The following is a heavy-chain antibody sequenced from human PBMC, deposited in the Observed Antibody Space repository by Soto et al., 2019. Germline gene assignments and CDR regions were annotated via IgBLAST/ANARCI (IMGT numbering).Heavy chain of an antibody. V-gene: IGHV1-69*06. J-gene: IGHJ5*02. CDR3: ARDIAVAGSSWFDP. D-gene: IGHD6-19*01. CDR2: IIPIFGTA. Sequence: ASVKVSCKASGGTFSSYAISWVRQAPGQGLEWMGGIIPIFGTANYAQKFQGRVTITADKSTSTAYMELSSLRSEDTAVYYCARDIAVAGSSWFDPWGQGTLVTVSS. CDR1: GGTFSSYA.